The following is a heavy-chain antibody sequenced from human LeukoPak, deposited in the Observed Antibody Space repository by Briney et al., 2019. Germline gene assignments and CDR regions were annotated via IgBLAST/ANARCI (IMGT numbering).Heavy chain of an antibody. J-gene: IGHJ4*02. CDR2: INPSGGST. Sequence: GASVKVSCKASGYTFTSYYMHWVRQAPGQGLEWMGLINPSGGSTSYAQKFQGRVTMTRDTSTSTVYMELSSLRSEDTAVYYCARDPRISEYCSGGSCYGFDYWGQGTLVTVSS. D-gene: IGHD2-15*01. V-gene: IGHV1-46*03. CDR1: GYTFTSYY. CDR3: ARDPRISEYCSGGSCYGFDY.